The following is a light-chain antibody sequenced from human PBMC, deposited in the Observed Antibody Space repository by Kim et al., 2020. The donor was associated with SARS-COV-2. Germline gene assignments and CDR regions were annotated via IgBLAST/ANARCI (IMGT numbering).Light chain of an antibody. Sequence: VALGQTVRIKCQGDSLRSYYTTWFQQKPGQAPIVVVYGKNNRPSGIPARFSGSSSGNTASLTITGTQAGDEADYYCNSRDNNDNVLFGGGTRLTVL. V-gene: IGLV3-19*01. CDR1: SLRSYY. J-gene: IGLJ2*01. CDR2: GKN. CDR3: NSRDNNDNVL.